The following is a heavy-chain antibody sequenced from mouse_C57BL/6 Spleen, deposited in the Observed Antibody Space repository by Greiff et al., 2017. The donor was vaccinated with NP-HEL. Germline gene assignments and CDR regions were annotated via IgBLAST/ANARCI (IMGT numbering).Heavy chain of an antibody. CDR3: ARDYNGSSGFDD. CDR1: GFTFSDYY. V-gene: IGHV5-16*01. J-gene: IGHJ2*01. CDR2: INSDGSST. D-gene: IGHD1-1*01. Sequence: EVKLVESEGGLVQPGSSMKLSCTASGFTFSDYYMAWVRQVPEKGLEWVANINSDGSSTYYLDSLKSRFIISRDNAKNTIYLQMSSLKSEDTATYDCARDYNGSSGFDDWGQGTTLTVSS.